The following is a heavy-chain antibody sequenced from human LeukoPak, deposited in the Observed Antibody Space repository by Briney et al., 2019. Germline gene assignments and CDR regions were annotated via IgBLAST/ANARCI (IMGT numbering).Heavy chain of an antibody. Sequence: GGSLRLSCAASGFTFSNAWMSWVRQAPGKELEWVGRIKSKTDGGTTDYAAPVKGRFTISRDDSKNTLYLQINSLKTEDTAVYYCTTDLYSSGWYLRNHFDYWGQGTLVTVSS. J-gene: IGHJ4*02. D-gene: IGHD6-19*01. CDR2: IKSKTDGGTT. CDR3: TTDLYSSGWYLRNHFDY. V-gene: IGHV3-15*01. CDR1: GFTFSNAW.